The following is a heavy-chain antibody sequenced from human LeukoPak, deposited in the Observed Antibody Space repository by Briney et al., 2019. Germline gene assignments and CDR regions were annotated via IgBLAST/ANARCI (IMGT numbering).Heavy chain of an antibody. CDR3: ARAGYSSSWPFDY. CDR1: GFTFSTYG. CDR2: ISYDGSKK. Sequence: PGGSLRLSCAASGFTFSTYGMHWVRQAPGKGLEWVAVISYDGSKKYLADSVNGRVTISRDNSKNTLQLQISSLRVEDTAVYYRARAGYSSSWPFDYWGQGTLVTVSS. J-gene: IGHJ4*02. D-gene: IGHD6-13*01. V-gene: IGHV3-30*03.